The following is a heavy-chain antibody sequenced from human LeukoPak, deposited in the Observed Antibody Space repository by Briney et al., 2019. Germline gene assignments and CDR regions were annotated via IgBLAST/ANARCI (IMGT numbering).Heavy chain of an antibody. CDR3: ARDLAVAGTDY. CDR2: INPSGGST. D-gene: IGHD6-19*01. J-gene: IGHJ4*02. Sequence: ASVKVTCKASGYTFTSYYMHWVRQAPGQGLEWMGIINPSGGSTSYAQKFQGRVTMTRDTSTSTVYMELSSLRSEDTAVYYCARDLAVAGTDYWGQGTLVTVSS. V-gene: IGHV1-46*01. CDR1: GYTFTSYY.